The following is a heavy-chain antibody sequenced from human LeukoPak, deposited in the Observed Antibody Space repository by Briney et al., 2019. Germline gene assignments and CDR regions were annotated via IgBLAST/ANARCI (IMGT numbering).Heavy chain of an antibody. J-gene: IGHJ4*02. CDR1: GYTFTVYY. D-gene: IGHD1-26*01. CDR3: ARDARWEIPFDY. Sequence: AASVKVSCKGTGYTFTVYYMHWVRQAPGQGREWMGWINPNSGGTNYAQKFQGRVTTTRDTTPSTAYMELSRLRSDATPLYNYARDARWEIPFDYWGQGTLVTASS. V-gene: IGHV1-2*02. CDR2: INPNSGGT.